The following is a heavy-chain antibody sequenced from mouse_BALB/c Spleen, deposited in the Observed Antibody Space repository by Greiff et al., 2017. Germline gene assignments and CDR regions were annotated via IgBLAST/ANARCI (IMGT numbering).Heavy chain of an antibody. Sequence: EVQLQQSGPELVKPGASVKLSCKASGYSFTGYYMHWVKQSHVKSLEWIGRINPYNGATSYNQNFKDKASLTVDKSSSTAYMELHSLTSEDSAVYYCARCPCGDFYAMDYWGQGTSVTVSS. CDR3: ARCPCGDFYAMDY. J-gene: IGHJ4*01. CDR1: GYSFTGYY. D-gene: IGHD2-13*01. CDR2: INPYNGAT. V-gene: IGHV1-31*01.